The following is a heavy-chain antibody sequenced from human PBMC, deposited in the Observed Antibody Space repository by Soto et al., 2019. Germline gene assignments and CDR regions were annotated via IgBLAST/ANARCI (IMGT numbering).Heavy chain of an antibody. CDR3: AREREVYAVGYDY. CDR1: DCCFRAYS. D-gene: IGHD2-8*01. J-gene: IGHJ4*02. V-gene: IGHV3-30*01. Sequence: PXGCLQLASSASDCCFRAYSLHWVRQAPGKGLEWVAIISFDGSNIDYADSVKVRFTISRDNSKNTLYLQMNSLRPEDTAVYYCAREREVYAVGYDYWAQGTLVTVYS. CDR2: ISFDGSNI.